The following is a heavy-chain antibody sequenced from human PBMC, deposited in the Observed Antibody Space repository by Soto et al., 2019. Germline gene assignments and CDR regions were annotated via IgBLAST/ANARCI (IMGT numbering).Heavy chain of an antibody. V-gene: IGHV3-30*18. CDR1: GFTFSNYG. J-gene: IGHJ3*02. CDR2: ISYDGSNK. CDR3: AKEKHQRRAVAFEI. D-gene: IGHD2-2*01. Sequence: GGSLILSCAASGFTFSNYGMHWVRQAPGKGLEWVAVISYDGSNKYYADSVKGRFTISRDNSKNTLYLQMNSLRAEDTAVYYCAKEKHQRRAVAFEIRGHRTMVT.